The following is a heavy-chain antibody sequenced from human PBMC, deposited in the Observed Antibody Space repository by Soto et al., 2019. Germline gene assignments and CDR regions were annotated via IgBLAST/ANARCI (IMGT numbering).Heavy chain of an antibody. CDR2: IKQDGSEK. CDR3: ASDYPATSIAALRGYDWFDP. Sequence: EVQLVESGGGLVQPGGSLRLSCAASGFTFSSYWMSWVRQAPGKGLEWVANIKQDGSEKYYVDSVKGRFTISRDNAKNSLYLQMNSLRAEDTAVYYCASDYPATSIAALRGYDWFDPWGQGTLVTVSS. J-gene: IGHJ5*02. CDR1: GFTFSSYW. D-gene: IGHD6-6*01. V-gene: IGHV3-7*03.